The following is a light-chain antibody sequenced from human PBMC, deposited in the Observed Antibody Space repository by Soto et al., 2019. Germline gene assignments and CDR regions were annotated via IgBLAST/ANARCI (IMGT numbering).Light chain of an antibody. V-gene: IGKV3-20*01. CDR2: GAS. J-gene: IGKJ1*01. Sequence: EIVLTQSPGTLSLSPGERATLSCRASQSVSSSYLAWYQQKPSQAPRLLIYGASSRATGIPDRLNGSRSGTDFTFTISRLEPEDFAVYYCQQYGSSRTFGQGTRWIS. CDR3: QQYGSSRT. CDR1: QSVSSSY.